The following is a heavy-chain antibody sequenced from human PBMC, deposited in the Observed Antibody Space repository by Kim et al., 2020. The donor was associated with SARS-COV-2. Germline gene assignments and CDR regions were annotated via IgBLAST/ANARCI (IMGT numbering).Heavy chain of an antibody. D-gene: IGHD2-2*01. CDR2: IYYSGST. Sequence: SETLSLTCTVSGGSISSYYWSWIRQPPGKGLEWIGYIYYSGSTNYNPSLKSRVTISVDTSKNQFSLKLSSVTAADTAVYYCARGVPPPDCSSTSCYARVWWFDPWGQGTLVTVSS. J-gene: IGHJ5*02. CDR1: GGSISSYY. V-gene: IGHV4-59*01. CDR3: ARGVPPPDCSSTSCYARVWWFDP.